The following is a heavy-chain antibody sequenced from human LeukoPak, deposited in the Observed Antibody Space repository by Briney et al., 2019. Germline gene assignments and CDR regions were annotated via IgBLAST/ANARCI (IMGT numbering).Heavy chain of an antibody. Sequence: GGSLRLSCAASGFTFSSNVMIWVRQAPGKGLEWVAVISYDGSNKYYADSVKGRFTISRDNSKNTLYLQMNSLRAEDTAVYYCAKDRREKGNYYGSGSSYGMDVWGQGTTVTVSS. CDR1: GFTFSSNV. J-gene: IGHJ6*02. CDR2: ISYDGSNK. V-gene: IGHV3-30*18. D-gene: IGHD3-10*01. CDR3: AKDRREKGNYYGSGSSYGMDV.